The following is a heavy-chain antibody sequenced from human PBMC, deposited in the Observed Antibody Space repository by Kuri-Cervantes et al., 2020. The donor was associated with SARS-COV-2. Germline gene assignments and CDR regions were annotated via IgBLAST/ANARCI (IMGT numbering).Heavy chain of an antibody. CDR1: GSSISSDY. CDR2: INYSGSS. V-gene: IGHV4-59*12. J-gene: IGHJ4*02. Sequence: SETLSLTCTVSGSSISSDYWSWIRQPPGKGLEWIGFINYSGSSNYNPSLKSRVSISVDTSKNQFSLRLSSVTAADTAVYYCARLGSGWPGIDFWGQGTLVTVSS. CDR3: ARLGSGWPGIDF. D-gene: IGHD6-19*01.